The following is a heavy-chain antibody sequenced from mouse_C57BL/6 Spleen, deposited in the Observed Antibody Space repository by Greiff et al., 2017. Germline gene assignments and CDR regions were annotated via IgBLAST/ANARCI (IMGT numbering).Heavy chain of an antibody. CDR1: GYSITSGYY. J-gene: IGHJ2*01. CDR3: ARREGSYFDY. Sequence: ESGPGLVKPSQSLSLTCSVTGYSITSGYYWNWIRQFPGNKLEWMGYISYDGSNNYNPSLKNRISITRDTSKNQFFLKLNSVTTEDTATYYCARREGSYFDYWGQGTTLTVSS. CDR2: ISYDGSN. V-gene: IGHV3-6*01.